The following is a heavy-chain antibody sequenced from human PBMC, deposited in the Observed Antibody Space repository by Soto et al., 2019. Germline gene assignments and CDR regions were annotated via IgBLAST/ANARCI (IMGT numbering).Heavy chain of an antibody. Sequence: WATLSLTCTVSGSSINSSGYYWGWIRQPPGKGLEWIGSKFYGVSTYYNPSLKSRVTVSVDTSKNQFSLNLRSVTAADTAVYYCARLPSRHLVDYWGQGTLVTVSS. CDR2: KFYGVST. J-gene: IGHJ4*02. CDR3: ARLPSRHLVDY. V-gene: IGHV4-39*01. CDR1: GSSINSSGYY. D-gene: IGHD3-3*02.